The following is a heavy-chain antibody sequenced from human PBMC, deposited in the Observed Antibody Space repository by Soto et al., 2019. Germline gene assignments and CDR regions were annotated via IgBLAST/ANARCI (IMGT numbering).Heavy chain of an antibody. CDR3: ASFDYSNYCFWFGP. CDR1: GCTFRSYG. V-gene: IGHV1-18*01. J-gene: IGHJ5*01. Sequence: ASGKVSCKASGCTFRSYGISWVRQAPGQGLEWMGWISAYNGNTNYAQKLQGRVTMTTDTSTSTAYMELRSLRSDDTAVYYCASFDYSNYCFWFGPPGQSTLVPV. CDR2: ISAYNGNT. D-gene: IGHD4-4*01.